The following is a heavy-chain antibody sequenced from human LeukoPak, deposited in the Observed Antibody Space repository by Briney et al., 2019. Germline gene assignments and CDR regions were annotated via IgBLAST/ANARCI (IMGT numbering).Heavy chain of an antibody. CDR2: LSGSGSSA. D-gene: IGHD2-15*01. Sequence: GGSLRLSCAASGFTFSTYAMSWVRQAPGKGLEWVSGLSGSGSSAYYADSVKGRFTISRDNSKNTLYLQMNSLRPEDTAVYYCARDNGWSADFWGRGTLVTVSS. CDR3: ARDNGWSADF. CDR1: GFTFSTYA. J-gene: IGHJ4*02. V-gene: IGHV3-23*01.